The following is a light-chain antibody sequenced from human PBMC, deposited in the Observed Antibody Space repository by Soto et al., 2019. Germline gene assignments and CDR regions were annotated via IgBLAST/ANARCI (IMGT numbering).Light chain of an antibody. CDR1: SSGVGSYNL. V-gene: IGLV2-23*03. CDR3: CSYAGSSNV. CDR2: EGS. J-gene: IGLJ1*01. Sequence: QSALTQPASVSGSPGQSITISCTGTSSGVGSYNLVSWYQQHPGKAPKLMIYEGSKRPSGVSNRFSGSKSGNTASLTISGLQAEDEADYYCCSYAGSSNVFGTGTKVTV.